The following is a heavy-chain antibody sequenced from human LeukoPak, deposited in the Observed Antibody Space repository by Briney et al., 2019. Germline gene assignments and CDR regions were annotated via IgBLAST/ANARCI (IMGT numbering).Heavy chain of an antibody. CDR1: GYTFTSYG. Sequence: GASVKVSCKASGYTFTSYGISWVRQAPGQRLEWMGWINAGNGNTKYSQKFQGRVTITRDTSASTAYMELSSLRSDDTAVYYCARXXXXXXXXLKXYGMDVWGQGTTVTVSS. V-gene: IGHV1-3*01. J-gene: IGHJ6*02. CDR2: INAGNGNT. CDR3: ARXXXXXXXXLKXYGMDV.